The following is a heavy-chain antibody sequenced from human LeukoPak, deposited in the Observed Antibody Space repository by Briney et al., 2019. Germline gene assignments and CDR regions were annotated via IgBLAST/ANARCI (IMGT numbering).Heavy chain of an antibody. J-gene: IGHJ4*02. V-gene: IGHV3-7*01. D-gene: IGHD2-2*01. Sequence: GGSLRLSCATSGFSFNTFWMNWVRQAPGKGLERVASINQGGTEKYYVDSVKGRFTISRDNAKNSLYLQMYGLTAEDTAVYYCARDGPPAGLYFDNWGQGTLVTVPS. CDR2: INQGGTEK. CDR3: ARDGPPAGLYFDN. CDR1: GFSFNTFW.